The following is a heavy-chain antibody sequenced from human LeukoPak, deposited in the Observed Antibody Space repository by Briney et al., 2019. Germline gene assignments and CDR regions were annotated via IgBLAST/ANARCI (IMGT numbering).Heavy chain of an antibody. Sequence: GGSLRLSCAASGFTFSSYWMHWVRQAPGKGLVWVSRISSEGSSISYADSVKGRFTISRDNAKNMLYLQMNSLRAEDTAVYYCARGGLFKYFFDYWGQGTPVTVSS. D-gene: IGHD2-15*01. CDR3: ARGGLFKYFFDY. CDR1: GFTFSSYW. J-gene: IGHJ4*02. V-gene: IGHV3-74*01. CDR2: ISSEGSSI.